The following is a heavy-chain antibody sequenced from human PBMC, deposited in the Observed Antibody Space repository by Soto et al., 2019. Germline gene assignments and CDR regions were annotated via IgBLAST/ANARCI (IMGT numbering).Heavy chain of an antibody. V-gene: IGHV3-30-3*01. CDR1: GFTFSSYA. CDR2: ISYDGSNK. Sequence: GGSLRLSCAASGFTFSSYAMHWVRQAPGKGLEWVAVISYDGSNKYYADSVKGRFTISRDNSKNTLYLQMNSLRAEDTAVYYCARNLVAAPYYFDYWGQGTLVTVSS. J-gene: IGHJ4*02. D-gene: IGHD2-15*01. CDR3: ARNLVAAPYYFDY.